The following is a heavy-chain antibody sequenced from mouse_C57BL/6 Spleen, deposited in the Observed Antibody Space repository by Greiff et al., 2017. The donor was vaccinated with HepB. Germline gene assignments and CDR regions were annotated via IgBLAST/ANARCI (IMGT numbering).Heavy chain of an antibody. V-gene: IGHV3-6*01. CDR1: GYSITSGYY. D-gene: IGHD2-4*01. CDR3: ARDFYDYDGYFDY. CDR2: ISYDGSN. J-gene: IGHJ2*01. Sequence: EVKLVESGPGLVKPSQSLSLTCSVTGYSITSGYYWNWIRQFPGNKLEWMGYISYDGSNNYNPSLKNRISITRDTSKNQFFLKLNSVTTEDTATYYCARDFYDYDGYFDYWGQGTTLTVSS.